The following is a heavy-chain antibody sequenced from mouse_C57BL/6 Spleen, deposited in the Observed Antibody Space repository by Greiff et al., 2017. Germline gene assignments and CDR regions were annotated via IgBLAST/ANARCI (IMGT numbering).Heavy chain of an antibody. Sequence: QVQLQQSGAELMKPGASVKLSCKATGYTFTGYWIEWVKQRPGHGLEWIGEILPGSGSTNYNEKVKGKATFTADTSSNTAYMQLSRLTTDHSSIYSCARSWLSSYSFYAMDYWGQGTSVTVSS. CDR2: ILPGSGST. D-gene: IGHD1-1*01. J-gene: IGHJ4*01. V-gene: IGHV1-9*01. CDR1: GYTFTGYW. CDR3: ARSWLSSYSFYAMDY.